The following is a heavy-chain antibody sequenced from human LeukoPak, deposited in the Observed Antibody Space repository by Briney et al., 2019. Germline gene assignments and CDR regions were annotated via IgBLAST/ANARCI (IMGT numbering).Heavy chain of an antibody. D-gene: IGHD6-19*01. CDR2: LYSGGET. Sequence: PGGSLRLSCAASGFTVSTNFLSWVRQAPGKALEWVSILYSGGETYYADSVKGRFAISRDNSKNTLYLQMNSLRAEDTAVYYCARPPGLAGHYSYFYGVDVWDQGTTVTVSS. J-gene: IGHJ6*02. V-gene: IGHV3-66*04. CDR1: GFTVSTNF. CDR3: ARPPGLAGHYSYFYGVDV.